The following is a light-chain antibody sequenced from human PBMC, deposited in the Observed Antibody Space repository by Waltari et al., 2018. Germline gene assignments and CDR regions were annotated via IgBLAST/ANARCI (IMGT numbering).Light chain of an antibody. J-gene: IGKJ1*01. CDR3: QQYKSYFRT. Sequence: IQMTKSPSTLPASVGSRVTLTCRASQSISTWLAWYQQKPGKAPKLLLYKASSLESGVPSRFGGSGSGTEFTLTISSLQPDDFATYYCQQYKSYFRTFGQGTKVEIK. CDR2: KAS. CDR1: QSISTW. V-gene: IGKV1-5*03.